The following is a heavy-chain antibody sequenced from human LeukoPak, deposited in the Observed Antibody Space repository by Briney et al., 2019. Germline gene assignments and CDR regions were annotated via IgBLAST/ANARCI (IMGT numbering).Heavy chain of an antibody. CDR1: GGSISSYD. CDR2: IYTSGST. D-gene: IGHD5-18*01. CDR3: AREQRDTAMSRGLDY. V-gene: IGHV4-4*07. Sequence: PSETLSLTCTVSGGSISSYDWSWLRQPAGKGLEWIGRIYTSGSTNYNPSLKSRVTMSLDTSKSQFSLKLSSVTAADTAVYYCAREQRDTAMSRGLDYWGQGTLVTVSS. J-gene: IGHJ4*02.